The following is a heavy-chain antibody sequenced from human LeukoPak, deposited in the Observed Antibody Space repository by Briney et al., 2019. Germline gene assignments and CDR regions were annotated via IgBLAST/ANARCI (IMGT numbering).Heavy chain of an antibody. CDR3: ARMFGQVAGIYYYYMDV. CDR1: GFTFSNYE. J-gene: IGHJ6*03. V-gene: IGHV3-48*03. D-gene: IGHD6-19*01. CDR2: ISAGGSVI. Sequence: GGSLRLSCAASGFTFSNYEMNWVRQAPGKGLEWVSYISAGGSVIYYADSVKGRFSISRDNAKNSLYLQMNSLRAEDTAVYYCARMFGQVAGIYYYYMDVWGKGTTVTVSS.